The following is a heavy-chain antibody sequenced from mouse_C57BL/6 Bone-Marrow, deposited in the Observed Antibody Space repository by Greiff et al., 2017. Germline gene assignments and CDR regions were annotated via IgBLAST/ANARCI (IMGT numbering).Heavy chain of an antibody. CDR3: ARSRDSNVGSWFAY. J-gene: IGHJ3*01. D-gene: IGHD2-5*01. CDR2: IHPNSGST. CDR1: GYTFTSYW. Sequence: VQLQQPGAELVKPGASVTLSCKASGYTFTSYWMHWVKQRPGQGLEWIGMIHPNSGSTNYNEKFKSKATLTVDKSSSTAYMQRSSLTSEDSAVYYCARSRDSNVGSWFAYWGQGTLVTVSA. V-gene: IGHV1-64*01.